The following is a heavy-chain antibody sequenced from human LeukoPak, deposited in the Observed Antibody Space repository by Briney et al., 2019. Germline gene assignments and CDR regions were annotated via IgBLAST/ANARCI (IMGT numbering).Heavy chain of an antibody. J-gene: IGHJ1*01. D-gene: IGHD5-24*01. CDR2: MSGGGYYA. CDR1: GFTFSTYN. V-gene: IGHV3-21*01. CDR3: APTGMAHH. Sequence: PGGSLRLSCAASGFTFSTYNMNWVRQAPGKGLEWVSYMSGGGYYANYADSVRGRFTISRDNAKNSLYLQMNSLRAEDTAVYYCAPTGMAHHWGQGTLVTVSS.